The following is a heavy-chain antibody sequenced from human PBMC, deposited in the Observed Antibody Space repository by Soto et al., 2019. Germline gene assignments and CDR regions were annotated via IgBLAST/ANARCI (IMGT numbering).Heavy chain of an antibody. Sequence: QITLKESGPTLVKPTQTLTLTCTVSGFSLSGDGVGVGWIRQPPGKALEWLALIYWDDDQRYSPSLKTRLTITKDTSKNQVVLTMTNMDPVDTATYYCAHAYGGTSWPNDASDIWGQGTVVTVSS. CDR1: GFSLSGDGVG. J-gene: IGHJ3*02. D-gene: IGHD2-21*01. CDR3: AHAYGGTSWPNDASDI. V-gene: IGHV2-5*02. CDR2: IYWDDDQ.